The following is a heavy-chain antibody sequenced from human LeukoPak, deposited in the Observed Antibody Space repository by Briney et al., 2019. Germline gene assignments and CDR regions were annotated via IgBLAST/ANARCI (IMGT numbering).Heavy chain of an antibody. Sequence: GASVKVSCKTSGYSXTTYSIHWVRQAPGQGLEWMGIINPKGDITTYAQRFQGRVTMASDTSTATVYMELSGLRSEDTAIYYCARKWSSRDWFDPWGQGTLLTVSS. CDR3: ARKWSSRDWFDP. D-gene: IGHD2-8*01. V-gene: IGHV1-46*01. CDR1: GYSXTTYS. CDR2: INPKGDIT. J-gene: IGHJ5*02.